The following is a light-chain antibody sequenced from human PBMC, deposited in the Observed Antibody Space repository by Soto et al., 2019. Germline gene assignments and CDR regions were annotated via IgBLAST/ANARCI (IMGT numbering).Light chain of an antibody. J-gene: IGLJ3*02. V-gene: IGLV2-14*01. CDR3: SSYTSMSTVV. Sequence: QSALTQPASVSGSPGQSITISCTGTSNDVGGFNYVSWYQQYPGKAPKLMIYEVRNRPSGVPNRFSGSKSGNTASLTISGLQAEDEADYYCSSYTSMSTVVFGGGTTLTVL. CDR2: EVR. CDR1: SNDVGGFNY.